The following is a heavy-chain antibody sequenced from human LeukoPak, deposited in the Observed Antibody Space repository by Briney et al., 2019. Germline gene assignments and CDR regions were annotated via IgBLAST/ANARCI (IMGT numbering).Heavy chain of an antibody. V-gene: IGHV1-8*03. CDR3: ARSAYSSRTSCRSPFDP. J-gene: IGHJ5*02. CDR1: GYTFTSYD. D-gene: IGHD2-2*01. CDR2: MNPNSGNT. Sequence: ASVKVSCKASGYTFTSYDINGVRQATGQGREWMGWMNPNSGNTGYAQKFQGRVTITRNTSISTAYMELTSLRSEDTAVYYCARSAYSSRTSCRSPFDPWGHGNLVTVSS.